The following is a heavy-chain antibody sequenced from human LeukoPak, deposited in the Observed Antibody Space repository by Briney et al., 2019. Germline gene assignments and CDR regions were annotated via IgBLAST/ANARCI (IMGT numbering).Heavy chain of an antibody. Sequence: SETLSLTCTVSGGSITNFYWSWIRQSAGKGLEWIGRIYSTGIITYNPSLKSRVTMSVDTSKNQLSLRLISVTAADTAVYYCTRDSGTSGEVKFDPWGQGSLVTVSS. CDR2: IYSTGII. D-gene: IGHD3-10*01. CDR1: GGSITNFY. CDR3: TRDSGTSGEVKFDP. J-gene: IGHJ5*02. V-gene: IGHV4-4*07.